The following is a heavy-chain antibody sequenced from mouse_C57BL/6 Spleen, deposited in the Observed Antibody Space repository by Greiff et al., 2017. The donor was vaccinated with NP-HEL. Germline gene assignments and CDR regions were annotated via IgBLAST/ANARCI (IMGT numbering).Heavy chain of an antibody. CDR2: INPSSGYT. J-gene: IGHJ1*03. V-gene: IGHV1-4*01. CDR3: ARGVTTADWYVDV. Sequence: VQLQQSGAELARPGASVKMSCKASGYTFTSYTMHWVKQRPGQGLEWIGYINPSSGYTKYNQKFKDKATLTADKSSSTAYMQLSSLTSEDSAVYYCARGVTTADWYVDVWGTGTTVTVSS. CDR1: GYTFTSYT. D-gene: IGHD2-2*01.